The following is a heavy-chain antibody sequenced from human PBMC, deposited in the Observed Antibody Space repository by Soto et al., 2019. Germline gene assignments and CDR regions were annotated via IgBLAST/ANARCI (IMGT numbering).Heavy chain of an antibody. CDR1: GCTFSSYA. CDR2: IIPIFGTA. J-gene: IGHJ4*02. D-gene: IGHD3-3*01. V-gene: IGHV1-69*06. Sequence: ASVKVSCKASGCTFSSYAISWVRQAPGQGLEWMGWIIPIFGTANYAQKFQGRVTITADTSTSTAYMELSSLRSEDTAVYYCASVKNVVYYDFWSGYSLWGQGTLVTVSS. CDR3: ASVKNVVYYDFWSGYSL.